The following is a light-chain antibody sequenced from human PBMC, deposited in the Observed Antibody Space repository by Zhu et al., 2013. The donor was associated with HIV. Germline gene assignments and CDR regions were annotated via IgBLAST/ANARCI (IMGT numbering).Light chain of an antibody. Sequence: EIVMTQSPATLSVSPGERATLSCRASQSVSSNLAWYQQKPGQAPRLLIYGASTRATGIPARFSGSGSETEFTLTISSLQSEDFAIYYCQQYTNWPLSITFGQGTRLEIK. CDR1: QSVSSN. CDR2: GAS. CDR3: QQYTNWPLSIT. V-gene: IGKV3-15*01. J-gene: IGKJ5*01.